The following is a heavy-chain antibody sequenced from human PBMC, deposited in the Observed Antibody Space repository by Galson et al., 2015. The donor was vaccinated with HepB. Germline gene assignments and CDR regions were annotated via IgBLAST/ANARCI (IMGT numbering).Heavy chain of an antibody. CDR2: IYPGDSET. J-gene: IGHJ6*03. V-gene: IGHV5-51*01. D-gene: IGHD3-3*01. CDR1: GYSFTNYW. Sequence: QSGAEVKKPGESLKISCKGSGYSFTNYWIGWVRQMPGKGLEWMGIIYPGDSETRYSPSFQGQVTISADQSISTAYLQGSSRKASYTAMYYCAGLFGVGHPLFYIDVWGKGTTVTVSS. CDR3: AGLFGVGHPLFYIDV.